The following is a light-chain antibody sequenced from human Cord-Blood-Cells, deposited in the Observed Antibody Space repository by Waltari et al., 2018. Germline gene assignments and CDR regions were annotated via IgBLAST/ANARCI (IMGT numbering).Light chain of an antibody. CDR2: DVS. J-gene: IGLJ3*02. V-gene: IGLV2-14*03. CDR3: SSYTSSSTWV. Sequence: QSALTQPASVSGSPGQSLPIPCTGTSSDVGGSNYASWYHQHPGKAPKLMIYDVSNRPSGVSNRFSGSKSGNTASLTISGLQAEDEADYYCSSYTSSSTWVFGGGTKLTVL. CDR1: SSDVGGSNY.